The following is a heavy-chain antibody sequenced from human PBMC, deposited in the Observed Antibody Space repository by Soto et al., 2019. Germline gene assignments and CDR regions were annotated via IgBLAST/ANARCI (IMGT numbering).Heavy chain of an antibody. D-gene: IGHD6-13*01. CDR2: ISWDGGST. V-gene: IGHV3-43*01. J-gene: IGHJ6*02. CDR1: GFTFDDYT. CDR3: AKEIAAAGTSYYYYVMDV. Sequence: HPGGSLRLSCAASGFTFDDYTMHWVRQAPGKGLEWVSLISWDGGSTYYADSVKGRFTISRDNSKNSLYLQMNSLRTEDTALYYCAKEIAAAGTSYYYYVMDVWGQGTTVIVSS.